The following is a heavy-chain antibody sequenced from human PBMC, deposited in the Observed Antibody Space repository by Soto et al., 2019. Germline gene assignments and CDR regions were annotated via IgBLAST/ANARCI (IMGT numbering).Heavy chain of an antibody. Sequence: SETLSLTCTVSGGSISSGGYYWSWIRQHPGKGLEWIGYIYYSGSTYYNPSLKSRVTISVDSSKNQFSLKLSSVTAADTAVYYCSRGPGGVRYPGWLSYFDYWGQGTLVTVSS. D-gene: IGHD3-16*01. V-gene: IGHV4-31*03. CDR2: IYYSGST. CDR1: GGSISSGGYY. CDR3: SRGPGGVRYPGWLSYFDY. J-gene: IGHJ4*02.